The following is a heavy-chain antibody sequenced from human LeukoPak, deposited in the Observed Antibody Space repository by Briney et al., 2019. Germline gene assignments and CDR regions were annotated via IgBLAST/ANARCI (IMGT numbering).Heavy chain of an antibody. CDR3: ARRRSSGFDY. Sequence: SETLSLTCAVYGGSFSGYYRSWIRQPPGKGLEWIGEINHSGSTNYNPSLKSRVTISVDTSKNQFSLKLSSVTAADTAVYYCARRRSSGFDYWGQGTLVTVSS. V-gene: IGHV4-34*01. CDR2: INHSGST. J-gene: IGHJ4*02. D-gene: IGHD6-19*01. CDR1: GGSFSGYY.